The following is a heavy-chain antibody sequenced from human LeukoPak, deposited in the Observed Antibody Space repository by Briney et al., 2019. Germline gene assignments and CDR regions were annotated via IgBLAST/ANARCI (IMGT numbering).Heavy chain of an antibody. CDR1: GYIFTGHY. J-gene: IGHJ4*02. CDR2: INPNSGGT. D-gene: IGHD6-13*01. V-gene: IGHV1-2*02. Sequence: ASVKVSCKASGYIFTGHYMHWVRQAPGQGLEWMGWINPNSGGTNYAQKFQGRVTMTRDTSISTAYMELSRLRSGDTAVYYCARVRRSSWSGGVREFDYWGQGTLVTVSS. CDR3: ARVRRSSWSGGVREFDY.